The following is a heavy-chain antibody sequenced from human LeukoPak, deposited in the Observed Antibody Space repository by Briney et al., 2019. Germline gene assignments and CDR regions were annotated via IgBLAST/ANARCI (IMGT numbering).Heavy chain of an antibody. V-gene: IGHV3-66*01. J-gene: IGHJ2*01. CDR3: ARWYANYWYFDL. CDR1: GFTVSSND. CDR2: IYSDGSA. Sequence: TGGSLRLSCAASGFTVSSNDMSWVRQAPGKGLEWVSVIYSDGSAYYTDSVKGRFTISRDNSKSTIYLQMNSLRAEDTAVYYCARWYANYWYFDLWGRGTLVTVSS. D-gene: IGHD2-2*01.